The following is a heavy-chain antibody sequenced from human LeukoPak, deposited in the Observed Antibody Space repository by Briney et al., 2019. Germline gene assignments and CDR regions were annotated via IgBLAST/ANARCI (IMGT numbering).Heavy chain of an antibody. CDR3: ATAPLYSSSWYFRGYFDD. J-gene: IGHJ4*02. CDR1: GFTFSNFA. V-gene: IGHV3-30*04. Sequence: GGSLRLSCTASGFTFSNFAMHWGRQAPGTGLEWVAVISYDGSRTDYTVSVNGRFTISRDNSKNTLYLQMNSLRTEDTAVYYCATAPLYSSSWYFRGYFDDWGQGTLVTVSS. CDR2: ISYDGSRT. D-gene: IGHD6-13*01.